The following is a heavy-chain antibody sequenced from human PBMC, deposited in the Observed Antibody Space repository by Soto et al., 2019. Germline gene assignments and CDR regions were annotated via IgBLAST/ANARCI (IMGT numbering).Heavy chain of an antibody. CDR3: ARATAARNYYYYYGMDV. J-gene: IGHJ6*02. CDR1: GGSISSYY. V-gene: IGHV4-4*07. D-gene: IGHD6-6*01. CDR2: IYTSGST. Sequence: PSETLSLTCTVSGGSISSYYWSWIRQPAGKGLEWIGRIYTSGSTNYNPSLKSRVTMSVDTSKNQFSLKLSSVTAADTAVYYCARATAARNYYYYYGMDVWGQGTTVTVS.